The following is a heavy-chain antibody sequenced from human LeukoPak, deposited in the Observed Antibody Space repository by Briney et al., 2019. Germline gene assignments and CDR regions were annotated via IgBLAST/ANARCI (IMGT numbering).Heavy chain of an antibody. D-gene: IGHD3-22*01. CDR1: GFTFSSYA. CDR3: AKAMIKSFYYYYYMDV. CDR2: LTDSGGST. V-gene: IGHV3-23*01. J-gene: IGHJ6*03. Sequence: GGSLRLSCAASGFTFSSYAMCWVRQAPGKGLEWVSSLTDSGGSTYYTDSVKGRFTISRDNSKNTLYLQMNSLRAEDTAVYYCAKAMIKSFYYYYYMDVWGKGTTVTVSS.